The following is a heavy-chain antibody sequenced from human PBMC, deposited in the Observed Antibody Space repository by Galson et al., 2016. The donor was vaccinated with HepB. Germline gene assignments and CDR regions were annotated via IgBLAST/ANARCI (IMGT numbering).Heavy chain of an antibody. CDR2: INHSGST. CDR1: GGSFSGYY. V-gene: IGHV4-34*01. Sequence: SETLSLTCAVYGGSFSGYYWSWIRQPPGKGLEWIGEINHSGSTNYNPSLKRRVTISVDTSKNQFSLKLSSVTAADTAVYYCASTLYDYVWGSSQGHGYWGQGTLVTVSS. J-gene: IGHJ4*02. D-gene: IGHD3-16*01. CDR3: ASTLYDYVWGSSQGHGY.